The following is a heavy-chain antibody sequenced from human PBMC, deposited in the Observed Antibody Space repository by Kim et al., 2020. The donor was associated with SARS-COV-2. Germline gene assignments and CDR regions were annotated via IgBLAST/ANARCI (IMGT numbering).Heavy chain of an antibody. CDR3: ARALYSSSWSSHYGMDV. J-gene: IGHJ6*02. V-gene: IGHV4-59*01. D-gene: IGHD6-13*01. Sequence: LKSRGTISVDTSKNQFSLKLSSVTAADTAVYYCARALYSSSWSSHYGMDVWGQGTTVTVSS.